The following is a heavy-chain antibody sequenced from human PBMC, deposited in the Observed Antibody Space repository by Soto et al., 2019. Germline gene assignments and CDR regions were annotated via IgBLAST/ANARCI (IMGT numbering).Heavy chain of an antibody. Sequence: GGSLRLSCAASGFTFSDYYMSWIRQAPGKGLEWVSYISSSSSYTNYADSVKGRFTISRDNAKNSLYLQMNSLRAEDTAVYYCAREGTAALPHFDYWGQGTLVTVSS. J-gene: IGHJ4*02. CDR1: GFTFSDYY. CDR2: ISSSSSYT. V-gene: IGHV3-11*05. CDR3: AREGTAALPHFDY. D-gene: IGHD1-1*01.